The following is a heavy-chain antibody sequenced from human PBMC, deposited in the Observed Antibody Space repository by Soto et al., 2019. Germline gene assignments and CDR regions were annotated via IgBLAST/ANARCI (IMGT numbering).Heavy chain of an antibody. CDR1: GYTFTSYG. CDR3: ARYIVVVVAATQGDYYYGMDV. D-gene: IGHD2-15*01. V-gene: IGHV1-18*01. J-gene: IGHJ6*02. CDR2: ISAYNGNT. Sequence: ASVKVSCKASGYTFTSYGISWVRQAPGQGLERMGWISAYNGNTNYAQKLQGRVTTTTDTSTSTAYMELRSLRSDDTAVYYCARYIVVVVAATQGDYYYGMDVWGQGTTVTVSS.